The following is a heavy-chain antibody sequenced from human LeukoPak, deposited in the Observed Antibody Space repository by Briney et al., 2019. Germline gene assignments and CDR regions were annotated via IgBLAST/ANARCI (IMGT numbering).Heavy chain of an antibody. D-gene: IGHD5-24*01. CDR1: GGSISSAGYY. V-gene: IGHV4-39*01. CDR2: IYYSGST. CDR3: ARHDRDGDGYKDFDY. Sequence: PSETLSLTCTVSGGSISSAGYYWGWIRQPPGKGLEWIGSIYYSGSTYYNPSLKSRVTISVDTSKNQFSLKLSSVTAADTAVYYCARHDRDGDGYKDFDYWGQGTLVTVSS. J-gene: IGHJ4*02.